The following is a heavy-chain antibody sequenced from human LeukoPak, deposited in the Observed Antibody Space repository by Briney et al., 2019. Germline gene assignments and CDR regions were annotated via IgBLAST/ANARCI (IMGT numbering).Heavy chain of an antibody. CDR3: ARAVRGVISY. D-gene: IGHD3-10*01. CDR1: GFTFSSYA. V-gene: IGHV3-66*01. J-gene: IGHJ4*02. Sequence: GGSLRLSCAASGFTFSSYAMSWVRQAPGKGLEWVSVIYSGGHTYYADSVKGRFTISRDNSKNTLFFQMNSLRAEDTAVYYCARAVRGVISYWGQGTLVTVSS. CDR2: IYSGGHT.